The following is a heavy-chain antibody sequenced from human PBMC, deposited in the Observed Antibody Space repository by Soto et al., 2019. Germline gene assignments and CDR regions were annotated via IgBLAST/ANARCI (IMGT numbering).Heavy chain of an antibody. J-gene: IGHJ6*02. CDR1: GFTFSSYG. CDR3: AKGGQWELLGYYGMDV. Sequence: QVQLVESGGGVVKPGRSLRLSCAASGFTFSSYGMHWVRQAPGKGLEWVAVISYDGSNKYYADSVKGRFTISRDNSKNPLYLQMNSLRAEDTAVYYCAKGGQWELLGYYGMDVWGQGTTVNVSS. D-gene: IGHD1-26*01. CDR2: ISYDGSNK. V-gene: IGHV3-30*18.